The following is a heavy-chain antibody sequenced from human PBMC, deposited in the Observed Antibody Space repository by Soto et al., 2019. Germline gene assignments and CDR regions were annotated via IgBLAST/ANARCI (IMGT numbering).Heavy chain of an antibody. CDR1: GFTVSSNY. CDR2: IYSGGST. D-gene: IGHD5-18*01. J-gene: IGHJ6*02. V-gene: IGHV3-53*01. Sequence: TGGSLRLSCAASGFTVSSNYMSWVRQAPGKGLEWVSVIYSGGSTYYADSVKGRFTISRDNSKNTLYLQMNSLRAEDTAVYYCARTDTDLYGMDVWGQGTTVTVSS. CDR3: ARTDTDLYGMDV.